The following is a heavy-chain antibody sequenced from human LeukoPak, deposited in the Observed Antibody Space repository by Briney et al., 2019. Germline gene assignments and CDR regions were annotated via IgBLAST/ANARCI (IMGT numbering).Heavy chain of an antibody. Sequence: SVKVSCKASGGTFSSYAISWVRQAPGQGLEWMGWIIPIFGTANYAQKFQGRVTITADESTSTAYMELSSLRAEDTALYYCAKAYDYGGNNDAFDIWGRGTMVTVSS. V-gene: IGHV1-69*13. D-gene: IGHD4-23*01. CDR3: AKAYDYGGNNDAFDI. J-gene: IGHJ3*02. CDR1: GGTFSSYA. CDR2: IIPIFGTA.